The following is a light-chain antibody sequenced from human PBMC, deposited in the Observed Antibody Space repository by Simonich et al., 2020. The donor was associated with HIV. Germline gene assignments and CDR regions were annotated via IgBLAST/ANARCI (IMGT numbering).Light chain of an antibody. V-gene: IGKV3-15*01. J-gene: IGKJ1*01. CDR1: QSVSSN. Sequence: IVMTQSPASLSVSPGARATLSCRASQSVSSNLAWYQQKAGQAPRLLIYGASTRATGIPARFSGSGSGTEFTLTISSMQSEDFAVYYCQQRSNWRTFGQGTKVEIK. CDR3: QQRSNWRT. CDR2: GAS.